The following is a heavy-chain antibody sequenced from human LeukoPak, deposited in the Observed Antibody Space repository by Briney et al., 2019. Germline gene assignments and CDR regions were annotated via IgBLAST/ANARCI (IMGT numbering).Heavy chain of an antibody. J-gene: IGHJ4*02. CDR3: ARGVGRPGFFYYFDY. D-gene: IGHD1-26*01. Sequence: ASMKVSCKASGYTFTGYYMHWVRRAPGQGLEWMGWINPNSGGTNYAQKFQGRVTMTRDTSISTAYMELSRLRSDDTAVYYCARGVGRPGFFYYFDYWGQGTLVTVSS. CDR2: INPNSGGT. CDR1: GYTFTGYY. V-gene: IGHV1-2*02.